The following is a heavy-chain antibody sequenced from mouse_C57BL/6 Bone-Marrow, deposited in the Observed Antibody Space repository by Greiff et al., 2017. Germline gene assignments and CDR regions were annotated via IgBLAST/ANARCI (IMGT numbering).Heavy chain of an antibody. CDR3: ARILPFAY. CDR1: GFSLPSYG. J-gene: IGHJ3*01. V-gene: IGHV2-2*01. CDR2: IWSGGST. Sequence: VKLQESGPGLVQPSQSLSITCTVSGFSLPSYGVHWVRQSPGKGLERLGVIWSGGSTDYNAAFISRLSISKDNSKSQVFFKRNSLQADDTAIYYCARILPFAYWGQGTLVTVSA.